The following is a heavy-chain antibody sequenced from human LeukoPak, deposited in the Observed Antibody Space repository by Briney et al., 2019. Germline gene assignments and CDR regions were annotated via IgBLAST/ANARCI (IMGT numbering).Heavy chain of an antibody. CDR3: AVTFYGSGRLTPNYFDY. Sequence: PSETLSLTCTVSGGSIENHHWTWVRQPPGKGLEWIGYIYSSGSTNYNPSLKSRVTISLDTSRNQFSLKLTSVSAADTAVYYCAVTFYGSGRLTPNYFDYWGQGTLVTVSS. CDR1: GGSIENHH. D-gene: IGHD3-10*01. J-gene: IGHJ4*02. V-gene: IGHV4-59*11. CDR2: IYSSGST.